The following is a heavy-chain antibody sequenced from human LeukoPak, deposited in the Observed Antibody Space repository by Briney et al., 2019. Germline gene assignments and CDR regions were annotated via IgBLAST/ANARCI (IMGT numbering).Heavy chain of an antibody. D-gene: IGHD6-19*01. Sequence: SETLSLTCTVSGYSISSGYYWGWIRQPPGKGLEWIGSIYHSGSTYYNPSLKSRVTISVDTSKNQFSLKLNSVTAADTAVYYCARYPSGYSSLMGVYYYYYYMDVWGQGTTVTVSS. CDR1: GYSISSGYY. J-gene: IGHJ6*03. V-gene: IGHV4-38-2*02. CDR3: ARYPSGYSSLMGVYYYYYYMDV. CDR2: IYHSGST.